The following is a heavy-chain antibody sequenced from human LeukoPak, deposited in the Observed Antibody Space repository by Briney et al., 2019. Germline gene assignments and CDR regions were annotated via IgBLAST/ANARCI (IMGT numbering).Heavy chain of an antibody. J-gene: IGHJ4*02. Sequence: SETLSLTCAVSGGSISSGGYSWSWIRQPPGKGLEWIGYIYHSGSTYYNPSLKSRVTIPVDRSKNQFSLKLSSVTAADTAVYYCARGGDFWSGYGFDYWGQGTLVTVSS. CDR2: IYHSGST. D-gene: IGHD3-3*01. CDR1: GGSISSGGYS. V-gene: IGHV4-30-2*01. CDR3: ARGGDFWSGYGFDY.